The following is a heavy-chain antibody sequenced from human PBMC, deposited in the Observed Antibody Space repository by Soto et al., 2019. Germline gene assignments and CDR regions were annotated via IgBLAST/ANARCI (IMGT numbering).Heavy chain of an antibody. D-gene: IGHD2-2*01. CDR2: ISKNSGYI. CDR3: ARLSYCGSTICYRAFDV. Sequence: GGSLRLSCAASGFTFIDYSMIWVRQAPGKGLEWVSSISKNSGYIYYADSIKGRFTISRDNAKNSLDLQINGLRAEDTAVYYCARLSYCGSTICYRAFDVWGRGTMVTVSS. V-gene: IGHV3-21*01. CDR1: GFTFIDYS. J-gene: IGHJ3*01.